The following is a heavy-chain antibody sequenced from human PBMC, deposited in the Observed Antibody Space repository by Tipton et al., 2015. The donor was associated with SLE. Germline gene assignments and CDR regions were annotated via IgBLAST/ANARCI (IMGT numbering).Heavy chain of an antibody. Sequence: SLRLSCAASGFTFSSYAMHWVRQAPGKGLEWVAVISYDGSNKYYADSVKGRFTISRDNSKNTLYLQMNSLRAEDTAVYYCARGLGIGDFDYWGQGTLVTVSS. D-gene: IGHD7-27*01. J-gene: IGHJ4*02. CDR1: GFTFSSYA. CDR3: ARGLGIGDFDY. CDR2: ISYDGSNK. V-gene: IGHV3-30*04.